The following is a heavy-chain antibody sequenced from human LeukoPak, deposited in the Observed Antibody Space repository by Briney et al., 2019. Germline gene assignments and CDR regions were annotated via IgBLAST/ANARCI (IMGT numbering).Heavy chain of an antibody. CDR1: GFTFSSYA. D-gene: IGHD3-22*01. CDR3: AKDVTYYYDSSGYPDYFDY. V-gene: IGHV3-23*01. CDR2: ISGSADKT. Sequence: GGSLRLSCAASGFTFSSYAMSWVRQAPGQGLEWVSAISGSADKTYYADSVKGRFTISRDNSKNTLYLQMNSLRAEDTAVYYRAKDVTYYYDSSGYPDYFDYWGQGTLVTVSS. J-gene: IGHJ4*02.